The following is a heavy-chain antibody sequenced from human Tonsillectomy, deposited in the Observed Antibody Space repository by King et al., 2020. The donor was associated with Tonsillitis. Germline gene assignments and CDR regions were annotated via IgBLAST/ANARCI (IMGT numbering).Heavy chain of an antibody. V-gene: IGHV3-49*03. CDR1: GFTFRDYA. J-gene: IGHJ4*02. Sequence: VQLVESGGGLVQPGRSLRLSCTASGFTFRDYAMSWCRQAPGKGLEWVGFIRSKTYGGTTEYAASVKGRFTITRDDAKSIAYLQMNSLKTEDTAVYYCTRDRYYYDGSGSFLYWGQGTLVTVSS. CDR3: TRDRYYYDGSGSFLY. CDR2: IRSKTYGGTT. D-gene: IGHD3-22*01.